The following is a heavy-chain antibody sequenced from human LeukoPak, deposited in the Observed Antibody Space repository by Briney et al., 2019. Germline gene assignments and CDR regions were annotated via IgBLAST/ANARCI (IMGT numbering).Heavy chain of an antibody. D-gene: IGHD3-10*01. CDR3: ARDLELLWFGELLYPDY. Sequence: PGGSLRLSCDASGFTVNSYAMNWVCQAPGKGLEWVSVISASGDNTYYADSVKGRFTISRDNAKNSLYLQMNSLRAEDTAVYYCARDLELLWFGELLYPDYWGQGTLVTVSS. CDR1: GFTVNSYA. CDR2: ISASGDNT. J-gene: IGHJ4*02. V-gene: IGHV3-21*01.